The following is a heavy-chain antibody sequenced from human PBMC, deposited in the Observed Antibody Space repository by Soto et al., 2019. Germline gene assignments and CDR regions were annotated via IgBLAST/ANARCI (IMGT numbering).Heavy chain of an antibody. CDR1: GGSFIGYY. Sequence: SATLCLTCSFDGGSFIGYYWTWIRQPPGKGLEWIGEINDSGTIKFNPSLKSRLTISLYTSKKHFSLKLSSVTDADTAAYYCARADRTLVTSYRLEVWAQGAKGTVSS. D-gene: IGHD2-21*02. CDR2: INDSGTI. J-gene: IGHJ6*01. V-gene: IGHV4-34*01. CDR3: ARADRTLVTSYRLEV.